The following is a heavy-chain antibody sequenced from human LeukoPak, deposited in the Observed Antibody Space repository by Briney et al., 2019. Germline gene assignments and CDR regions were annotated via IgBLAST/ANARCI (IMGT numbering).Heavy chain of an antibody. CDR3: ARDPDAVYSGYDSDWFDP. CDR2: ISPYNGNT. Sequence: ASVKVSCKASGYTFTSYGISWVRQAPGQGLEWMGWISPYNGNTNYAQKLQGRVTMTTDTSTSTAYMELRSLRSDDTAVYYCARDPDAVYSGYDSDWFDPWGQGTLVTVSS. J-gene: IGHJ5*02. V-gene: IGHV1-18*04. D-gene: IGHD5-12*01. CDR1: GYTFTSYG.